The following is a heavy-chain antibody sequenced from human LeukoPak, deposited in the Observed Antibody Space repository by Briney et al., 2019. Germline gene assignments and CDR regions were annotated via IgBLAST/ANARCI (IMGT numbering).Heavy chain of an antibody. CDR1: GFTLSSYS. Sequence: GGSLRLSCAASGFTLSSYSMNWVRQAPGKGLEWVSSISSSSYYIYYADSVKGRFTISRDNAKNSLYLQMNSLRAEDTAVYYCARGSLLVGAFDYWGQGTLVTVSS. CDR3: ARGSLLVGAFDY. CDR2: ISSSSYYI. V-gene: IGHV3-21*01. J-gene: IGHJ4*02. D-gene: IGHD1-26*01.